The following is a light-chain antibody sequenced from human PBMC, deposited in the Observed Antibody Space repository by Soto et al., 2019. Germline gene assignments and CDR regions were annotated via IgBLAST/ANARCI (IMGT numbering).Light chain of an antibody. Sequence: QSALTQPASASGSPGQSITISCTGTSSDVGGYNYVSWYQQHPDKAPKLMIYVVSNRPSGVSNRFSGSKSANTASLTISGLQDEEEDDYYSSSYTSSDTPGVFGSGTKVTVL. CDR3: SSYTSSDTPGV. J-gene: IGLJ1*01. V-gene: IGLV2-14*01. CDR1: SSDVGGYNY. CDR2: VVS.